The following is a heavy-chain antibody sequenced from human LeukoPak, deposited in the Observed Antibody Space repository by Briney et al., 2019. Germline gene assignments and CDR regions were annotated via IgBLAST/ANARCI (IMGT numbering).Heavy chain of an antibody. CDR2: INHSGST. Sequence: KPSETLSLTCAVYGGSFSGYYWSWIRQPPGKGLEWIGEINHSGSTNYNPSLKSRVTISVDTSKNQFSLKLSSVTAADTAVYYCARVLRGGNSGYAFDIWGQGTMVTVSS. CDR3: ARVLRGGNSGYAFDI. J-gene: IGHJ3*02. V-gene: IGHV4-34*01. D-gene: IGHD4-23*01. CDR1: GGSFSGYY.